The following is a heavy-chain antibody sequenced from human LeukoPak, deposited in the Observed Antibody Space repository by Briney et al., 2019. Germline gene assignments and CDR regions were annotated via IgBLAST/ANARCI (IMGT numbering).Heavy chain of an antibody. CDR1: GYSFTSYC. V-gene: IGHV5-51*01. CDR3: ARRSGSDALDI. Sequence: GESLKISCMGSGYSFTSYCSAGVRQIPGKGLEWMGIIYPGDSYTTSSPSLQGQVTISADKSISTAYLQWRTLKASDTAMYYCARRSGSDALDIWGQGTMVTVSS. D-gene: IGHD3-10*01. J-gene: IGHJ3*02. CDR2: IYPGDSYT.